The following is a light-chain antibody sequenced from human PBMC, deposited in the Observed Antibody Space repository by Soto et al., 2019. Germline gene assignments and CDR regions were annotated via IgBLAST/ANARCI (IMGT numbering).Light chain of an antibody. Sequence: DAVLTQSPLSQPVTLGQPAAISCRSSQSLVYSNGNAYLIWFQQRPGQSPRRLMYQVSTRDAGVPDRFSGSGSGTYFTLTISRVEAEDVGLYYCMQGTHWPWTFGQGTKVEIK. CDR2: QVS. J-gene: IGKJ1*01. CDR1: QSLVYSNGNAY. CDR3: MQGTHWPWT. V-gene: IGKV2-30*01.